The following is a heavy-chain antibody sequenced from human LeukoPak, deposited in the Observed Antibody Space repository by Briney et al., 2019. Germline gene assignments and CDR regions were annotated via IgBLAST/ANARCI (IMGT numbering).Heavy chain of an antibody. V-gene: IGHV4-39*01. CDR2: IYYSGYT. D-gene: IGHD3-10*01. CDR3: AKHYMGSYNNRGLDS. CDR1: GGSISSYY. J-gene: IGHJ4*02. Sequence: SETLSLTCTVSGGSISSYYWGWIRQPPGKGLEWIGTIYYSGYTYYNPSLESRVTISVDTSKNQFSLKLSSVTAADTAVYYCAKHYMGSYNNRGLDSWGQGTLVTVSS.